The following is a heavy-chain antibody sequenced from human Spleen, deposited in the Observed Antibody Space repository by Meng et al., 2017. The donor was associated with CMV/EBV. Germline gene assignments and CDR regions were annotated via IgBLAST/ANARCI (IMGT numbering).Heavy chain of an antibody. J-gene: IGHJ4*02. CDR1: GGTFSSYA. CDR3: AKGVYLVGGTTADFLDY. D-gene: IGHD1-26*01. CDR2: IIPIFGTA. Sequence: SVKVSCKASGGTFSSYAISWVRQAPGQGLEWMGGIIPIFGTANYAQKFQGRVTITTDESTSTAYMELSSLRSEDTAVYYCAKGVYLVGGTTADFLDYWGQGTLVTVSS. V-gene: IGHV1-69*05.